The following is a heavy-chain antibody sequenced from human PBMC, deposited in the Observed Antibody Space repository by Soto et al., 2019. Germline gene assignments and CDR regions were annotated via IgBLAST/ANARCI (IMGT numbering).Heavy chain of an antibody. CDR2: ISGSGGST. Sequence: GGSLRLSCAASGFTFSSYAMSWVRQAPGKGLEWVSAISGSGGSTYYADSVKGRFTISRDNSKNTLYLQMNSLRAEDTVIYYCAKGGTGDRYYFDYWGQGTLVTVSS. J-gene: IGHJ4*02. CDR3: AKGGTGDRYYFDY. D-gene: IGHD7-27*01. V-gene: IGHV3-23*01. CDR1: GFTFSSYA.